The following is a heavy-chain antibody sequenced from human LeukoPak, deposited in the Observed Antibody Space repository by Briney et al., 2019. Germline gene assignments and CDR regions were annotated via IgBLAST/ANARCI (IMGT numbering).Heavy chain of an antibody. Sequence: PGGSLRLSCAASGFTFSSYSMNWVRQAPGKGLEWVSSISSSSSYIYYADSVKGRFTISRDSAKNSLYLQMNSLRAEDTAVYYCARDLFSSGFANDAFDIWGQGTMVTVSS. J-gene: IGHJ3*02. CDR1: GFTFSSYS. CDR3: ARDLFSSGFANDAFDI. V-gene: IGHV3-21*01. CDR2: ISSSSSYI. D-gene: IGHD6-19*01.